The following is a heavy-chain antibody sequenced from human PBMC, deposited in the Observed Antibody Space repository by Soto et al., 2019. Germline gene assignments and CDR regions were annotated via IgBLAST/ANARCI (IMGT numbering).Heavy chain of an antibody. CDR1: GFTFSSYA. V-gene: IGHV3-30-3*01. CDR3: ARESAGYCSSTSCYHSLYNWFDP. D-gene: IGHD2-2*01. CDR2: ISYDGSNK. Sequence: GGSLRLSCAASGFTFSSYAMHWVRQAPGKGLEWVAVISYDGSNKYYADSVKGRFTISRDNSKNTLYLQMNSLRAEDTAVYYCARESAGYCSSTSCYHSLYNWFDPWGQGTLVTVS. J-gene: IGHJ5*02.